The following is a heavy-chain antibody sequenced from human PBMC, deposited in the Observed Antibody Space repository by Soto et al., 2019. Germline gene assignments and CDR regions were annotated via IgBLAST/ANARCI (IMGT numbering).Heavy chain of an antibody. CDR2: IYQSGST. D-gene: IGHD3-3*01. Sequence: QLQLQESGSGLVKPSQTLSLTCAVSGVSISSDGYSWSWIRQPPGKGLEWIGFIYQSGSTYYNPSLKNLGTMSVYRSKNQFSLKLTSVTAADTAVYYCARAYYDFWTSYHYGMDVWGQGTTVTVSS. V-gene: IGHV4-30-2*01. CDR3: ARAYYDFWTSYHYGMDV. CDR1: GVSISSDGYS. J-gene: IGHJ6*02.